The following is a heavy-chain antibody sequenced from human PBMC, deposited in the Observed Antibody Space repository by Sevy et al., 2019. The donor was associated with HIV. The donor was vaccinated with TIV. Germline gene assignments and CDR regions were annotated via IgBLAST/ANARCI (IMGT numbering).Heavy chain of an antibody. Sequence: GGSLRLSCAASGFIFSGYVMSWVRQAPGKGLEWVSTISGSGGSTYYADSAKGRFAISRDNSKNTLDLEMNSLRVEDTAVYYCAKDASSSWTGGTFQHWGQGTLVTVSS. J-gene: IGHJ1*01. CDR2: ISGSGGST. CDR1: GFIFSGYV. V-gene: IGHV3-23*01. D-gene: IGHD6-13*01. CDR3: AKDASSSWTGGTFQH.